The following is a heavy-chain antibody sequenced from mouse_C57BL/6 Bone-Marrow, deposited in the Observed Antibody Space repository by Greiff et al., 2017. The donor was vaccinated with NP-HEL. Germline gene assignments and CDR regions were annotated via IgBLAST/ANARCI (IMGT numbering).Heavy chain of an antibody. D-gene: IGHD4-1*02. CDR1: GFTFSDYG. Sequence: DVMLVESGGGLVKPGGSLKLSCAASGFTFSDYGMHWVRQAPEKGLEWVAYISSGSSTIYYADTVKGRFTISRDNAKNTLFLQMTSLSSEDTAMYYCVRQLGRNAMDYWGQGTSVTVSS. V-gene: IGHV5-17*01. CDR2: ISSGSSTI. J-gene: IGHJ4*01. CDR3: VRQLGRNAMDY.